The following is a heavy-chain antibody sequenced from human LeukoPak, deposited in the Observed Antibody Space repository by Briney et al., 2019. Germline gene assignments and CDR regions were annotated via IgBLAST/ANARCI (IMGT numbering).Heavy chain of an antibody. CDR1: GGSFSGYY. V-gene: IGHV4-34*01. D-gene: IGHD2-21*02. J-gene: IGHJ4*02. Sequence: SETLSLTCAVYGGSFSGYYWTWIRHSPGKGLEWIGEINHSGSIYYNPSLKSRLTISVDTSKNQFSLNLRSVTAADTAVYYCATTTSCGGDCSLLYYFDYWGQGTLVTLPS. CDR3: ATTTSCGGDCSLLYYFDY. CDR2: INHSGSI.